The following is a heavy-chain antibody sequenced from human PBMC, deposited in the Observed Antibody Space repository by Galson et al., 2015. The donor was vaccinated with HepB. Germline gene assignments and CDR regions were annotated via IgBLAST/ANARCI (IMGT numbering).Heavy chain of an antibody. Sequence: SLRLSCAASGFTFRNYVMTWVRQAPGKGLEWVSSIIGSGGSTLYADSVKGRFTISRDNSKNTLFLQMNGLRVEDTAVYYCAKMGSYGDYDFDPWGQGTLVTVSS. V-gene: IGHV3-23*01. CDR2: IIGSGGST. CDR1: GFTFRNYV. CDR3: AKMGSYGDYDFDP. D-gene: IGHD4-17*01. J-gene: IGHJ5*02.